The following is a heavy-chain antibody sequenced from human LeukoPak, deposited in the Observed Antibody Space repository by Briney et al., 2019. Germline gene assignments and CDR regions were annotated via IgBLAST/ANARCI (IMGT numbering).Heavy chain of an antibody. Sequence: PSETLSLTSTVSGGSISSGGYYWSWIRQHPGKGLEWIGYIYYSGSTYYNPSLKSRVTISVDTSKNQFSLKLSSVTAADTAVYYCARDKRYYGSGSTNYYYYYGMDVWGQGTTVTVSS. CDR1: GGSISSGGYY. J-gene: IGHJ6*02. V-gene: IGHV4-31*03. CDR3: ARDKRYYGSGSTNYYYYYGMDV. CDR2: IYYSGST. D-gene: IGHD3-10*01.